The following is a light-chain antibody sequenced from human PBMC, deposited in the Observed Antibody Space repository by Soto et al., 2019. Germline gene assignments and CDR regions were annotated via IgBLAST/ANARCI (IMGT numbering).Light chain of an antibody. CDR3: QQYESYMT. CDR1: LSIASY. Sequence: DIQMTQSPSTLSASVGDRVTITCRASLSIASYLAWYQQKPGKPPKLLIYDAYSLESGVPSRLSCSGSGTDFTRTISSLQPDDSATYYCQQYESYMTFCQGTKVESK. V-gene: IGKV1-5*01. J-gene: IGKJ1*01. CDR2: DAY.